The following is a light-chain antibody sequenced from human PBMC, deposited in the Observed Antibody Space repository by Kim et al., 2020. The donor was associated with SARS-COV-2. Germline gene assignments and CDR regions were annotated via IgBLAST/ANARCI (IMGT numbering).Light chain of an antibody. CDR1: NIGSKS. CDR2: YDS. Sequence: PGKTARITCGGNNIGSKSVHWYQQKPGQAPVLVIYYDSDRPSGIPERFSGSNSGNTATLTISRVEAGDEADYYCQVWDSSSDQEVFGGGTQLTVL. V-gene: IGLV3-21*04. J-gene: IGLJ2*01. CDR3: QVWDSSSDQEV.